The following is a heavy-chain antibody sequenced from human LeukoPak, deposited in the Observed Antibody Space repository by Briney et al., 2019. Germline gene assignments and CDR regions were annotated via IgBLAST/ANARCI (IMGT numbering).Heavy chain of an antibody. Sequence: ASVKVSCKASGYTFTVYYMHWVRQAPGQGLEWMGRINPNSGGTNYAQKFQGRVTMTRDTSISTAYMELSRLRSDDTAVYYCARFPTQSYYYGMDVWGQGTTVTVSS. V-gene: IGHV1-2*06. J-gene: IGHJ6*02. CDR1: GYTFTVYY. CDR2: INPNSGGT. CDR3: ARFPTQSYYYGMDV.